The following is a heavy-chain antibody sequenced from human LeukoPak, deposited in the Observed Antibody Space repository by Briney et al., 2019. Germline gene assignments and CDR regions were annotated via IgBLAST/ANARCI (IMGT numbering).Heavy chain of an antibody. V-gene: IGHV3-33*01. Sequence: PGGSLRLSCAASGFTFSSYGMHWVRQAPGKGLEWVAVIWNDGSDTYYADSVKGRFTISRDESKNTMYLQLNSLRVEDTAVYYCARETGQRTFDYWGQGTLVTVSS. D-gene: IGHD1-1*01. J-gene: IGHJ4*02. CDR1: GFTFSSYG. CDR2: IWNDGSDT. CDR3: ARETGQRTFDY.